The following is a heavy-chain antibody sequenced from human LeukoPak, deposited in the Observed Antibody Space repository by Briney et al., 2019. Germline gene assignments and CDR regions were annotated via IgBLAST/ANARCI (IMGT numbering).Heavy chain of an antibody. Sequence: SETLSLTCAVYGGSFSGYYWSWIRQPPGKGLEWIGEINHSGSTNYNPSLKSRVTISVDTSKNQFSQKLSSVTAADTAVYYCARGSTSCYFYWGQGTLVTVSS. D-gene: IGHD2-2*01. CDR1: GGSFSGYY. J-gene: IGHJ4*02. CDR2: INHSGST. V-gene: IGHV4-34*01. CDR3: ARGSTSCYFY.